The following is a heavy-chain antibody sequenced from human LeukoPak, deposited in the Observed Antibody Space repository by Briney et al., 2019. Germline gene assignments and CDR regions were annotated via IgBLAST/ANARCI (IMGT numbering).Heavy chain of an antibody. D-gene: IGHD3-22*01. CDR3: ATPRDSGYYFGYFDL. CDR2: IIPIFGTA. V-gene: IGHV1-69*05. CDR1: GGTFSTYA. Sequence: SVKVSCKASGGTFSTYAISRVREAPGQGLEWMGGIIPIFGTANYAQKFQGRVTITTDESTSTAYMELSSLRSEDTTVYYCATPRDSGYYFGYFDLWGRGTLVTVSS. J-gene: IGHJ2*01.